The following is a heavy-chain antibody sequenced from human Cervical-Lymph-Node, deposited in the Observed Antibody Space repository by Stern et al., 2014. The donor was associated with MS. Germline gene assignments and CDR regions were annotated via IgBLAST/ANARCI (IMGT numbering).Heavy chain of an antibody. CDR1: GFIFDDYG. J-gene: IGHJ6*02. D-gene: IGHD2-8*02. V-gene: IGHV3-20*01. CDR2: INSNGGST. Sequence: EVQLVESGGGVVRPGGSLRLSCAASGFIFDDYGMSWVRPVPGKGPEWVSAINSNGGSTDYAASVKGRFTISRDNAKKSLYLRMNSLRVEDTAVYHCARAFCTGGVCYSFPFYGMDVWGQGTTVTVSS. CDR3: ARAFCTGGVCYSFPFYGMDV.